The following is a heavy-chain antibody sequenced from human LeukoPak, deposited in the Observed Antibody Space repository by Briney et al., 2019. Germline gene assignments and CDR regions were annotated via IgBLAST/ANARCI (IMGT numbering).Heavy chain of an antibody. J-gene: IGHJ4*02. D-gene: IGHD6-6*01. CDR1: GGSISSYY. CDR2: IYYSGST. V-gene: IGHV4-59*01. Sequence: SETLSLTCTVSGGSISSYYWSWIRQPPGKGLEWIGYIYYSGSTNYNPSLKSRVTISVDTSKNQFSLKLSSVTAAGTAVYYCAREGDSSSFDYWGQGTLVTVSS. CDR3: AREGDSSSFDY.